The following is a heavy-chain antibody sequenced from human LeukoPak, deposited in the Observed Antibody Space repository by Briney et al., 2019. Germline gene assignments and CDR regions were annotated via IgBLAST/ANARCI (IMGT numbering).Heavy chain of an antibody. J-gene: IGHJ4*02. CDR2: ISAYNGNT. CDR3: ARDSPLQVVVTATPFDC. Sequence: ASVKVSCKASGYTFTSYGISWVRQAPGQGLEWMGWISAYNGNTNYAQKLQGRVTMTTDTSTSTAYMELRSLRSDDTAVYYCARDSPLQVVVTATPFDCWGQGTLVTVSS. D-gene: IGHD2-21*02. CDR1: GYTFTSYG. V-gene: IGHV1-18*01.